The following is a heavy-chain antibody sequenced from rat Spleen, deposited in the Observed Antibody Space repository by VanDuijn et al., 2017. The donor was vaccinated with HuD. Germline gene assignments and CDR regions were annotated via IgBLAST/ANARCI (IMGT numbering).Heavy chain of an antibody. Sequence: EVQLVESGGGLVQPGRSLKLSCVASGFTFNNYWMTWIRQAPGKGLEWVASITNTGGSTYYPDSVKGRFTISRDNAKSTLYLQMNSLRSEDTATYYCTRGRRFITTYYFDYWGQGVMVTVSS. J-gene: IGHJ2*01. V-gene: IGHV5-31*01. CDR3: TRGRRFITTYYFDY. CDR1: GFTFNNYW. D-gene: IGHD1-10*01. CDR2: ITNTGGST.